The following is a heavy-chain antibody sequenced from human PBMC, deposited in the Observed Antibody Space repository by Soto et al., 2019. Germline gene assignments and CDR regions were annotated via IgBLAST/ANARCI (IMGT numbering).Heavy chain of an antibody. CDR2: ISAYNGNT. D-gene: IGHD4-17*01. CDR1: GYTFTSYG. CDR3: ARDTRDDYGDYQGWFDP. Sequence: QVQLVQSGAEVKKPGASVKVSCKASGYTFTSYGISWVRQAPGQGLEWMGWISAYNGNTDYAQKLQGRVTMTTDTSTSTAYMELRSLRSDDTAVYYCARDTRDDYGDYQGWFDPWGQGTLVTVSS. J-gene: IGHJ5*02. V-gene: IGHV1-18*01.